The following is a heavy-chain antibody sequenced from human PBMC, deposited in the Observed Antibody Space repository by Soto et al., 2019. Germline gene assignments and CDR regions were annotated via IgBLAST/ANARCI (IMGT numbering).Heavy chain of an antibody. V-gene: IGHV4-61*03. J-gene: IGHJ3*02. CDR2: MSHRGGT. Sequence: SETLSLTCAVYGGSVSSGNYYWSWIRQPPGKGLEWIGEMSHRGGTHFNPSLKSRVTISVDTSKNHFSVKMSSVTAADTALYYCARVERGTATTVVDAFDIWGPGTMVTVSS. D-gene: IGHD1-1*01. CDR1: GGSVSSGNYY. CDR3: ARVERGTATTVVDAFDI.